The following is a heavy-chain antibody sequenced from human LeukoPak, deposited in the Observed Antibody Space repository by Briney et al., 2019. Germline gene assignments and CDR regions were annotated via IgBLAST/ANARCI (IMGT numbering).Heavy chain of an antibody. CDR1: GFTFTTYK. CDR2: ISGSGTYM. CDR3: ARDLNVVVPASNDY. V-gene: IGHV3-21*01. J-gene: IGHJ4*02. D-gene: IGHD2-2*01. Sequence: GGSLRLSCAASGFTFTTYKMNWVRQAPGKGLEWVSSISGSGTYMYYADSLKGRFTISRDNAKNSLYLQMNSLRVEDTAVYYCARDLNVVVPASNDYWGQGTLVTVSS.